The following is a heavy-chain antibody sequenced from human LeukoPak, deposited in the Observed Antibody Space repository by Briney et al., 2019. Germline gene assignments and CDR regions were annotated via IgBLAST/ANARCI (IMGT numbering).Heavy chain of an antibody. CDR3: ARSTAYGSGSYYY. V-gene: IGHV1-2*02. CDR1: GYTFTDYY. J-gene: IGHJ4*02. Sequence: ASVKVSCKASGYTFTDYYVHWVRQAPGQGLEWMGWINPHSGGTNYAQKFQGRVTMTRDTSISTAYMELSRVTSDDTAVYYCARSTAYGSGSYYYWGQGTLVTVSS. D-gene: IGHD3-10*01. CDR2: INPHSGGT.